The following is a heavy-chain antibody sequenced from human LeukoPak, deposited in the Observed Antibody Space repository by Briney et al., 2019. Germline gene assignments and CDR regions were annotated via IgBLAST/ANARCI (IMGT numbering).Heavy chain of an antibody. V-gene: IGHV3-23*01. CDR2: ITGSADNT. D-gene: IGHD3-10*01. CDR1: GFTFSSYA. J-gene: IGHJ1*01. CDR3: AAELQAGVVYFHH. Sequence: GGSLRLSCAASGFTFSSYAMSWVRQAPGKGLEWVSSITGSADNTYYADSVKGRFTISRDNSKNTLYLQMNSLRAEDTAVYYCAAELQAGVVYFHHWGQGSLVTVSS.